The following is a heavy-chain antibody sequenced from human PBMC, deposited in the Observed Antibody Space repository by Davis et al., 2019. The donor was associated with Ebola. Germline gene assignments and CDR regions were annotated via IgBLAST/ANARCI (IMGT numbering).Heavy chain of an antibody. J-gene: IGHJ6*02. V-gene: IGHV3-23*01. Sequence: GESLKISCAASGFIFSNYAMSWVRQAPGGGLEWVAGISVTGADIKYADSVRGRFSISRDDSKNTLYLQMNSLRAEDTAVYYCARDSSGWYDYYGMDVWGQGTTVTVSS. CDR2: ISVTGADI. D-gene: IGHD6-19*01. CDR1: GFIFSNYA. CDR3: ARDSSGWYDYYGMDV.